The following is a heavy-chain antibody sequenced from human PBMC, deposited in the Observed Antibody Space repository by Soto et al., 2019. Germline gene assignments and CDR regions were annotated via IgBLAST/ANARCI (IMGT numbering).Heavy chain of an antibody. V-gene: IGHV1-2*04. CDR3: ARGDSTDCSNGVCSFFYNHDMEV. J-gene: IGHJ6*04. CDR1: GYSFTDYH. CDR2: INPKSGGT. D-gene: IGHD2-8*01. Sequence: ASVKVSCKASGYSFTDYHIHWARQAPGQGLEWLGRINPKSGGTSTAQKFQGWVTMTTDTSISTASMELTRLTSDDTAIYYCARGDSTDCSNGVCSFFYNHDMEVWGKGTTVTVSS.